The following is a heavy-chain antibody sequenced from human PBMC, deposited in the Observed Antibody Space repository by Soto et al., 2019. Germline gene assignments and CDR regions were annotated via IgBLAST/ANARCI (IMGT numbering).Heavy chain of an antibody. Sequence: PGGSLRLSCAASGFTVSSNSLTWVRQAPWKGLKWVSVIYPGGRAYFADSAKDRFTISTDNSTKNVYLQMITLRGAYTAADYCGTGLGRKYHDDRSYFRLDYWGQGTLVTVSS. V-gene: IGHV3-53*01. CDR2: IYPGGRA. J-gene: IGHJ4*02. D-gene: IGHD3-22*01. CDR1: GFTVSSNS. CDR3: GTGLGRKYHDDRSYFRLDY.